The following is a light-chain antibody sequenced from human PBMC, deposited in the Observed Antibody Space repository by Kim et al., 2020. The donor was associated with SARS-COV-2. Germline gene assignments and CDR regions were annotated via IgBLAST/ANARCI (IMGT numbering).Light chain of an antibody. Sequence: DILMTQSPSSLSASVGDRVTITCQATPVIRKFLNWYQQRPGKAPQLLIYDVSNLQTGVPSRFSGSGYGTEFTLTISSLQPEDFATYYCQQNDAFPITFGQGTRLEIK. CDR1: PVIRKF. J-gene: IGKJ5*01. V-gene: IGKV1-33*01. CDR3: QQNDAFPIT. CDR2: DVS.